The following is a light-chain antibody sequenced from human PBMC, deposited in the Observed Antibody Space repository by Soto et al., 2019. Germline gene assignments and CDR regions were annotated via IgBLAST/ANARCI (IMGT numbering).Light chain of an antibody. CDR1: QSVSSRN. V-gene: IGKV3-20*01. J-gene: IGKJ2*01. CDR2: GAF. Sequence: EIVLTQSPGTLSLFPGERATLSCRASQSVSSRNLAWYRQKPGQAPSLLIYGAFNRATGIPDRFSGSGSATDFTLTISRLEPADFAVYYCLLYGDSPPAYTCGQATKLDIK. CDR3: LLYGDSPPAYT.